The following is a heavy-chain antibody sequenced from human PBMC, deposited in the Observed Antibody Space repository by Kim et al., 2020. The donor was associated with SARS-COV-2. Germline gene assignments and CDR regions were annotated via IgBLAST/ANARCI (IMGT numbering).Heavy chain of an antibody. CDR3: AKDPTMIVADDAFDI. Sequence: DSVKGRFTISRDNSKNTLYLQMNSLGAEDTAVYYCAKDPTMIVADDAFDIWGQGTMVTVSS. V-gene: IGHV3-23*01. J-gene: IGHJ3*02. D-gene: IGHD3-22*01.